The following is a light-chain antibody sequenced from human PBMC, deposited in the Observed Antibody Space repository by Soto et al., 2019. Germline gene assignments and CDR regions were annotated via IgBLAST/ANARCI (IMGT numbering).Light chain of an antibody. J-gene: IGLJ2*01. CDR1: SSDVGAYNY. CDR3: SSYTSSNTLV. V-gene: IGLV2-14*01. Sequence: QSALTQPASVSGSPGQSITISCTGTSSDVGAYNYVSWYQQHPGKAPKLMIFEVSDRTSGVSNRFSDSKSGNTASLTISGLQAEDEADYYCSSYTSSNTLVFGGGTKLTVL. CDR2: EVS.